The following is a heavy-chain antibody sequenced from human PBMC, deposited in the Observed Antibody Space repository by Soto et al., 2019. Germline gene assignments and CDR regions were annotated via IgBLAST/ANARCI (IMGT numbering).Heavy chain of an antibody. J-gene: IGHJ4*02. CDR3: ARDSSYCSSTSCYNKH. Sequence: AGGSLRLSCAASGFTFSNYFMSWVRQAPGKGLEWVANIKQDGSETYYVDSVKGRFTISRDNAKNSLYLQMNSLRAEDTAVYYCARDSSYCSSTSCYNKHWGQGTLVTVSS. D-gene: IGHD2-2*02. CDR2: IKQDGSET. CDR1: GFTFSNYF. V-gene: IGHV3-7*01.